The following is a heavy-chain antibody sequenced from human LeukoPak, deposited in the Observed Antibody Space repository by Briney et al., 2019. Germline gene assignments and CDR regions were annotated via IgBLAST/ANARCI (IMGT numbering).Heavy chain of an antibody. D-gene: IGHD4-23*01. CDR2: IRYDGSNK. CDR3: ARLYGGNSVDY. Sequence: GGSLRLSCAASGFTFSSYGMHWVRQAPGKGLEWVAFIRYDGSNKYYADSVKGRFTISRDNSKNTLYLQMNSLRAEDTAVYYCARLYGGNSVDYWGQGTLVTVSS. CDR1: GFTFSSYG. J-gene: IGHJ4*02. V-gene: IGHV3-30*02.